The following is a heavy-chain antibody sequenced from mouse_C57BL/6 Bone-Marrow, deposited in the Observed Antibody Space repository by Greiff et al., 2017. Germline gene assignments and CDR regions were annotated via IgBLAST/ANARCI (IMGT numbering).Heavy chain of an antibody. Sequence: EVKLMESGAELVRPGASVKLSCTASGFNIKDDYMHWVKQRPEQGLEWIGWIDPENGDTEYASNFQGKATITADTSSNTAYLQLSSLTSEDTAVYYCTTGFSYFDYWGQGTTLTVSS. CDR2: IDPENGDT. J-gene: IGHJ2*01. CDR1: GFNIKDDY. V-gene: IGHV14-4*01. CDR3: TTGFSYFDY.